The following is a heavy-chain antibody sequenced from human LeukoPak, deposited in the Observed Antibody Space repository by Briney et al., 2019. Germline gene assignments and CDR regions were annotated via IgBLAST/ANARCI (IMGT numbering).Heavy chain of an antibody. CDR1: GFTFSSYA. J-gene: IGHJ4*02. CDR3: ARVTMVRGVILKDFDY. D-gene: IGHD3-10*01. CDR2: ISGSGGST. Sequence: GGSLRLSCAASGFTFSSYAMSWVRQAPGKGLEWVSAISGSGGSTYYADSVKGRFTISRDNSKNTLYLQMNSLRAEDTAVYYCARVTMVRGVILKDFDYWGQGTLVTVSS. V-gene: IGHV3-23*01.